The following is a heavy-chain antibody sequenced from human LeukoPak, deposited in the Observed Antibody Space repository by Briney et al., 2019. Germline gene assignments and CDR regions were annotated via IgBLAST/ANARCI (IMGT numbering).Heavy chain of an antibody. CDR3: ARIPRPPGDFYYYYYIDV. Sequence: ASVKVSCKTSGYTFTSYPMNWVRQAPGQGLEWMGWINTNTGNPTYAQGFTGRFVFSLDTSVSAAYLQISSLKAEDTAVYYCARIPRPPGDFYYYYYIDVWGKGTTVTVSS. CDR1: GYTFTSYP. CDR2: INTNTGNP. V-gene: IGHV7-4-1*02. J-gene: IGHJ6*03.